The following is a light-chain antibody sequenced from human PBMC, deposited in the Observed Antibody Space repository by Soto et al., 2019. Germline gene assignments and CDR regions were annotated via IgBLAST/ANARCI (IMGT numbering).Light chain of an antibody. V-gene: IGLV2-11*01. J-gene: IGLJ1*01. CDR3: CSYAGTYTFDV. Sequence: QSVLTQPRSVSGSPGQSVTISCTGTSSDVGGYNYVSWYQQHPGKAPKLMIYDVTKRPSGVPDRFSGSKSGNTASLTISGLQAEDEADHYCCSYAGTYTFDVFGNGTKVTVL. CDR1: SSDVGGYNY. CDR2: DVT.